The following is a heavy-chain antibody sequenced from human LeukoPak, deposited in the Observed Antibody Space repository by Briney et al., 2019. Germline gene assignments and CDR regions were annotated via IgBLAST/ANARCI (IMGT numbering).Heavy chain of an antibody. D-gene: IGHD2-15*01. V-gene: IGHV3-7*04. J-gene: IGHJ4*02. Sequence: PGGSLRLSCAASGFTFSSFAMSWVRQAPGKGLEWVANIKQDGSEKYYVDSVKGRFTISRDNAKNSLYLQMNSLRAEDTAVYYCARDRSRYCSGGSCSRFDYWGQGTLVTVSS. CDR2: IKQDGSEK. CDR1: GFTFSSFA. CDR3: ARDRSRYCSGGSCSRFDY.